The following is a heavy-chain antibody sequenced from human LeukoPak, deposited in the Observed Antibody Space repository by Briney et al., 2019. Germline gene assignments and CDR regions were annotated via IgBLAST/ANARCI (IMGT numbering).Heavy chain of an antibody. V-gene: IGHV4-59*01. J-gene: IGHJ6*04. CDR2: IYYSGST. D-gene: IGHD2-2*02. CDR3: ARDPQSYTGYYGMDV. Sequence: PSETLSLTCSVSGGSINSYYWTWIRQPPRKGLEWIGYIYYSGSTNYNPSLKSRVTISVDTSKNQFSLKLSSVTAADTAVYYCARDPQSYTGYYGMDVWGKGTTVTVSS. CDR1: GGSINSYY.